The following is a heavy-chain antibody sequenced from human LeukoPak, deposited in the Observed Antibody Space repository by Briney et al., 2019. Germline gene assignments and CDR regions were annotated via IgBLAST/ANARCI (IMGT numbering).Heavy chain of an antibody. Sequence: SETLSLTCAVYGGSFSGYYWSWIRQSPVKGLEWIGEIYLYGTTNYNPSFTSRVTMSVDRSRNQFSLKLTSVTAADTAVYYCARQKWEQQGRDYYFNGLDVWGPGTTVTVSS. D-gene: IGHD1/OR15-1a*01. CDR3: ARQKWEQQGRDYYFNGLDV. V-gene: IGHV4-34*01. CDR1: GGSFSGYY. CDR2: IYLYGTT. J-gene: IGHJ6*02.